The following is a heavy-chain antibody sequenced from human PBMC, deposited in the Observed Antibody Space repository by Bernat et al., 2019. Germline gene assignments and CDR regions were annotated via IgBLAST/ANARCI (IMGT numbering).Heavy chain of an antibody. CDR3: AKRGYCSGGSCYSVLSYYYYGMDV. V-gene: IGHV3-23*04. D-gene: IGHD2-15*01. Sequence: VQLVESGGGLVQPGGSLRLSCAASGFTFSSYAMSWVRQAPGKGLEWVSAISGSGGSTYYADSVKGRFTISRDNSKNTLYLQMNSLRAEDTAVYYCAKRGYCSGGSCYSVLSYYYYGMDVWGQGTTVTVSS. CDR2: ISGSGGST. CDR1: GFTFSSYA. J-gene: IGHJ6*02.